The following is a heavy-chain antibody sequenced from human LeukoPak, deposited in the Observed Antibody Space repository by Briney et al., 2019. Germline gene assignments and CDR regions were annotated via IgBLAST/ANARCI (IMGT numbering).Heavy chain of an antibody. V-gene: IGHV5-51*01. Sequence: RGESLKISCKGSGYGFTTYWIGWVRQMPGKGLEWMGIIYPGDSDTRYSPSFQGQVTISADKSISTAYLQWRSLKASDTAMYYCARQWWGSDYMPKYIWFDPWGQGTLVTVSS. CDR1: GYGFTTYW. D-gene: IGHD4-11*01. CDR3: ARQWWGSDYMPKYIWFDP. CDR2: IYPGDSDT. J-gene: IGHJ5*02.